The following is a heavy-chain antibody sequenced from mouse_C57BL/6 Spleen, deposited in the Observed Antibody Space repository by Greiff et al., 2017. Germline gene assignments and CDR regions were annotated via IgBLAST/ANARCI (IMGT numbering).Heavy chain of an antibody. CDR1: GYTFTDYE. CDR3: TSPYYYGSPRDY. J-gene: IGHJ2*01. Sequence: VQLQQSGAELVRPGASVTLSCKASGYTFTDYEMHWVKQTPVHGLEWIGAIDPETGGTAYNQKFKGKAILTADKSSSTAYMELRSLTSEDSAVYYCTSPYYYGSPRDYWGQGTTRTVSS. CDR2: IDPETGGT. V-gene: IGHV1-15*01. D-gene: IGHD1-1*01.